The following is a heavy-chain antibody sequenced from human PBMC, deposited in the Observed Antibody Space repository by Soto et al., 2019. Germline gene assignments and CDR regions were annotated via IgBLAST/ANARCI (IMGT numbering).Heavy chain of an antibody. Sequence: EVRLVESGGGVVQPGGSLRLSCAASGFTFSSHWMSWVRQAPGKGLEWVANINQDGSEKYYVDSVKGRFTISRDNAKNSLYLQMNSLRAEDTAVYYCARDGVAPGIYFDNWGQGTLVTVSS. CDR3: ARDGVAPGIYFDN. D-gene: IGHD6-13*01. CDR1: GFTFSSHW. CDR2: INQDGSEK. V-gene: IGHV3-7*01. J-gene: IGHJ4*02.